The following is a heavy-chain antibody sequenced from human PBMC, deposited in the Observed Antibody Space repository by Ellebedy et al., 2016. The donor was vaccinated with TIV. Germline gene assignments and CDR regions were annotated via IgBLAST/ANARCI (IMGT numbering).Heavy chain of an antibody. CDR1: GFTFSRYD. J-gene: IGHJ2*01. D-gene: IGHD5/OR15-5a*01. Sequence: GESLKISCAASGFTFSRYDFHWVRQATGTGLEWVPAMGAGIAPYYEGSVKGRFTISRENAQNSLYLQMNNLRGGDTAVYYCAREIVDIVSTDWCFDLWGRGTLVTVAS. V-gene: IGHV3-13*05. CDR2: MGAGIAP. CDR3: AREIVDIVSTDWCFDL.